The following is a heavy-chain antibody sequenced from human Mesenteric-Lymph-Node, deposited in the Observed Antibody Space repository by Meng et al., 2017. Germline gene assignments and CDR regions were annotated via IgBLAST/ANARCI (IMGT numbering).Heavy chain of an antibody. CDR3: ARDSDYSSLNWFDR. CDR2: IIPIFETP. CDR1: GGSFSNYA. D-gene: IGHD4-11*01. Sequence: QGRLVQSGAGVRKRGSSVRVSCEASGGSFSNYAISWVRQAPGQGLEWMGGIIPIFETPNYAQKFQGRVTITVDKSTNTGYMELSSLTSDDTAVYYCARDSDYSSLNWFDRWGQGTLVTVSS. V-gene: IGHV1-69*06. J-gene: IGHJ5*02.